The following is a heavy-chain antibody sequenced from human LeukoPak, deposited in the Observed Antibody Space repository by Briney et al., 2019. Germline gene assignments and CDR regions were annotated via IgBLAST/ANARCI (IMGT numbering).Heavy chain of an antibody. CDR1: GFTFSNYW. D-gene: IGHD3-16*01. CDR3: ARVGGVWRFDY. V-gene: IGHV3-48*04. Sequence: PGGSLRLSCVASGFTFSNYWMSWVRQAPGKGLEWVSYISSSGSTIYYADSVKGRFTISRDNAKNSLYLQMNSLRAEDTAVYYCARVGGVWRFDYWGQGTLVTVSS. CDR2: ISSSGSTI. J-gene: IGHJ4*02.